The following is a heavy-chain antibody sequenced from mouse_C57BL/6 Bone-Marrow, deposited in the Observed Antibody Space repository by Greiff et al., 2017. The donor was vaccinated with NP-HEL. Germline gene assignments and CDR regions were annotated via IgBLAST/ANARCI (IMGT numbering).Heavy chain of an antibody. CDR1: GYAFTNYL. Sequence: QVQLKQSGAELVRPGTSVKVSCKASGYAFTNYLIEWVKQRPGQGLEWIGVINPGSGGTNYNEKFKGKATLTADKSSSTSYMQLSSLTSEDSAVYFCATAYYSLFAYWGQGTLVTVSA. D-gene: IGHD2-12*01. CDR3: ATAYYSLFAY. J-gene: IGHJ3*01. V-gene: IGHV1-54*01. CDR2: INPGSGGT.